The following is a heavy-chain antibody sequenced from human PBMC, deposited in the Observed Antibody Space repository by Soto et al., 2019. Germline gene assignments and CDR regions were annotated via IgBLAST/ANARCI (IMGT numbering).Heavy chain of an antibody. J-gene: IGHJ6*02. CDR1: GGSVSSGSYY. V-gene: IGHV4-61*01. CDR2: IYYSGST. D-gene: IGHD3-3*01. Sequence: TSETLSLTCTVSGGSVSSGSYYWSWIRQPPGKGLEWIGYIYYSGSTNYNPSLKSRVTISVDTSKNQFSLKLSSVTAADTAVYYCARDWKITIFGVVILNYYYGMDVWGQGTTVTVSS. CDR3: ARDWKITIFGVVILNYYYGMDV.